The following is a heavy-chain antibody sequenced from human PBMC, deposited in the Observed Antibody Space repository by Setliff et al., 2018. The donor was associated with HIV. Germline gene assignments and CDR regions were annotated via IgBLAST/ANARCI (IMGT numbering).Heavy chain of an antibody. J-gene: IGHJ6*04. CDR3: ARDSVVRGVMVGMDV. CDR1: GGSISSYY. Sequence: SETLSLTCTVSGGSISSYYWSWIRQPPGKGLEWIGYIYYSGSTNYNPSLKSRVTISVDTSKNQFSLKLSSVTAADTAVYYCARDSVVRGVMVGMDVWGKGTTVTVSA. D-gene: IGHD3-10*01. V-gene: IGHV4-59*01. CDR2: IYYSGST.